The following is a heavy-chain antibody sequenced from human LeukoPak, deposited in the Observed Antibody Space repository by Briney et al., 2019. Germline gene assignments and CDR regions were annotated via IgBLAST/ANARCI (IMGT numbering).Heavy chain of an antibody. J-gene: IGHJ6*02. D-gene: IGHD4-23*01. CDR3: ARWAVAYNYYGMDV. CDR2: IYDSGST. CDR1: GGSISSSNW. Sequence: SETLSLTCAVSGGSISSSNWWSWVRQPPGKGLEWIGEIYDSGSTNYNPSLKSRVTISVDKSKNQFPLKLSSVTAADTAVYYCARWAVAYNYYGMDVWGQGTTVTVSS. V-gene: IGHV4-4*02.